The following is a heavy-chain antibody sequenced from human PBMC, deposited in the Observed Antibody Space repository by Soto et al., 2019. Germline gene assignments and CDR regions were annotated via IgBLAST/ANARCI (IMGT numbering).Heavy chain of an antibody. CDR2: IYYSGST. J-gene: IGHJ6*02. D-gene: IGHD6-6*01. CDR1: GGSISSSSYY. Sequence: KPSETLSLTCTVSGGSISSSSYYWCWIRHPPGKGLEWIGSIYYSGSTYYNPSLKSRVTISVDTSKNQFSLKLSSVTAADTAVYYCARLLVPIKGDYGMDVWGQGTTVTVSS. V-gene: IGHV4-39*01. CDR3: ARLLVPIKGDYGMDV.